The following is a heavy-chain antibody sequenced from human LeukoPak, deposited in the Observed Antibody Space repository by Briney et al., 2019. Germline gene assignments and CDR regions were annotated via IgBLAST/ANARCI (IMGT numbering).Heavy chain of an antibody. CDR2: IGTAGDT. J-gene: IGHJ6*02. CDR3: ARAESTTIFGVVIPYGMDV. V-gene: IGHV3-13*01. CDR1: GFTFSSYD. Sequence: GGSLRLSCAASGFTFSSYDMHWVRQATGKGLEWVSAIGTAGDTYYPGSVKGRFTISSENAKNSLYLQMNSLRAGDTAVYYCARAESTTIFGVVIPYGMDVWGQGTTVTVSS. D-gene: IGHD3-3*01.